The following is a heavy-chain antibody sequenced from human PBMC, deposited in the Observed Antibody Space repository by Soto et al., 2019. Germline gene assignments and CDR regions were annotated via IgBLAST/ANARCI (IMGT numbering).Heavy chain of an antibody. CDR2: IYYSGST. V-gene: IGHV4-39*01. CDR1: GGSISSSSDY. J-gene: IGHJ5*02. Sequence: TLSLTCTVSGGSISSSSDYWGWIRQPPGKGLEWIGTIYYSGSTYYNPSLKSRATISVDTSKNQFSLKLSSVTAADTAVYYCASQGNPTRLNWFDPWGQGTLVTVSS. D-gene: IGHD3-16*01. CDR3: ASQGNPTRLNWFDP.